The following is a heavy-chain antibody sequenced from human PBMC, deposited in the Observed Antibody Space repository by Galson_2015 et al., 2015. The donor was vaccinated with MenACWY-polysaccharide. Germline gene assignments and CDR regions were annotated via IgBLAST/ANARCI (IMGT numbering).Heavy chain of an antibody. V-gene: IGHV3-7*03. CDR1: GFTFSSYW. CDR2: IKEDGSEK. J-gene: IGHJ5*02. D-gene: IGHD3-3*01. CDR3: ATDSTDFWSVAGRFDH. Sequence: SLRLSCAASGFTFSSYWMSWVRQAPGKGLEWVADIKEDGSEKYYVDSVKGRFTSSRDNAKNSLYLQMNSLRAEDTAVYYCATDSTDFWSVAGRFDHWGQGTLVTVSS.